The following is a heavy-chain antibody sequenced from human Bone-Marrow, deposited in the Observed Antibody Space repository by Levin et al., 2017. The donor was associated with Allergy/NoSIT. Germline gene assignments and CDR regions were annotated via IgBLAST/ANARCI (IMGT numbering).Heavy chain of an antibody. J-gene: IGHJ4*02. D-gene: IGHD3-10*01. CDR2: ISWDGDTT. Sequence: PGGSLRLSCAGSGFLFADYTMYWVRQAPGRGLEWVSLISWDGDTTYYADSVKGRFTISRDNSKNSLYLQMNSLRTEDTALYYCAKEQTEAHPGGFDYWGQGTLVTVSS. CDR1: GFLFADYT. CDR3: AKEQTEAHPGGFDY. V-gene: IGHV3-43*01.